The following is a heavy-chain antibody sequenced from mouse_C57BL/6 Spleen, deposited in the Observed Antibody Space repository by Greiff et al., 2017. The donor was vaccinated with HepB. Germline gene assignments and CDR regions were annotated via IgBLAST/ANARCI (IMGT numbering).Heavy chain of an antibody. CDR1: GYTFTSYW. J-gene: IGHJ4*01. CDR2: IDPSDSYT. V-gene: IGHV1-69*01. CDR3: ARFGDGYFYAMDY. D-gene: IGHD2-3*01. Sequence: QVQLQQPGAELVMPGASVKLSCKASGYTFTSYWMHWVKQRPGQGLEWIGEIDPSDSYTNYNQKFKGKSTLTVDKSSSTAYMQLISLTSEDSAVYYYARFGDGYFYAMDYWGQGTSVTVSS.